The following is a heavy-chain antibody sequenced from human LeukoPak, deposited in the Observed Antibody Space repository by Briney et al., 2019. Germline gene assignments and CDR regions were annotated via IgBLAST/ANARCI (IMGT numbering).Heavy chain of an antibody. J-gene: IGHJ2*01. CDR2: IKSKTDGGTT. V-gene: IGHV3-15*01. CDR3: TTAGYSGYDYCGL. CDR1: GFTSSNAW. D-gene: IGHD5-12*01. Sequence: GGSLRLSCAASGFTSSNAWMSWVRQAPGKGLEWVGRIKSKTDGGTTDYAAPVKGRFTISRDDSKNTLYLQMNSLKTEDTAVYYCTTAGYSGYDYCGLWGRGTLVTVSS.